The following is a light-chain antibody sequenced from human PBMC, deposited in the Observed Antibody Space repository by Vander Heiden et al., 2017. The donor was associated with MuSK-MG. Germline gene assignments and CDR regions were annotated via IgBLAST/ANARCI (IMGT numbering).Light chain of an antibody. CDR3: CSYAGSYVV. V-gene: IGLV2-11*01. CDR2: DVS. J-gene: IGLJ2*01. Sequence: QSALTQPRSVSGSPGQSVTISCTGTSSAVGGYNYVSWYQQHPGKAPKLVIYDVSKRPSGVPDRFSGSKSGNTASLTISGRQAEDEADYYCCSYAGSYVVFGGGTKLTVL. CDR1: SSAVGGYNY.